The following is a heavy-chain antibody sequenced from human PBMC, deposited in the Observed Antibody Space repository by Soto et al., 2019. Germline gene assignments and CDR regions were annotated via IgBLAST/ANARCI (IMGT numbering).Heavy chain of an antibody. V-gene: IGHV3-23*01. D-gene: IGHD3-22*01. CDR1: GFSFKDYA. J-gene: IGHJ4*02. CDR3: AKDHDHQSSGPY. Sequence: HPGGSLRLSCAASGFSFKDYAMSWVRQAPGKGLEWVSAISGSGGSTYYADSVKGRFTISRDNAKNTVSLQMKRLRAEDTAVYYCAKDHDHQSSGPYWGQGTLVTLFS. CDR2: ISGSGGST.